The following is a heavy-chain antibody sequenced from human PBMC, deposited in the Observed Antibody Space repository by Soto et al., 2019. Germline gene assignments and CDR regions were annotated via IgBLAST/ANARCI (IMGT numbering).Heavy chain of an antibody. V-gene: IGHV1-3*05. CDR1: GYTFTTYA. CDR2: INAGNGAT. J-gene: IGHJ4*02. CDR3: ARGSAAAGPYYFDY. Sequence: QVHLVQSGAEEKKPGASVRVSCKASGYTFTTYAMHWVRQAPGQRLEWMGWINAGNGATKYSQNFQDRLTITRDPSANTAFMELRSLRSEDTAVYYCARGSAAAGPYYFDYWAQGTLVTVSS. D-gene: IGHD6-13*01.